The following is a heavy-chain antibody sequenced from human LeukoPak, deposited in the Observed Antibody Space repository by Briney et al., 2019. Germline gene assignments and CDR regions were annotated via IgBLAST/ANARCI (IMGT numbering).Heavy chain of an antibody. Sequence: SVKVSCKASGGTFSSYAISWVRQAPGQGLEWMGGIIHIFGTANYAQKFQGRVTITADKSTSTAYMELSSLRSEDTAVYYCARVSPDISTGYYRGSMDVWGKGTTVTVSS. D-gene: IGHD3-9*01. J-gene: IGHJ6*04. CDR2: IIHIFGTA. CDR3: ARVSPDISTGYYRGSMDV. CDR1: GGTFSSYA. V-gene: IGHV1-69*06.